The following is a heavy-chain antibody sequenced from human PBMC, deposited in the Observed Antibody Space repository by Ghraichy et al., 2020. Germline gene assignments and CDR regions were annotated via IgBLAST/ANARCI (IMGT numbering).Heavy chain of an antibody. D-gene: IGHD3-22*01. Sequence: GGSLRLSCAASGFTFSSYSMNWVRQAPGKGLEWVSSISSSSSYIYYADSVKGRFTISRDNAKNSLYLQMNSLRAEDTAVYYCARERRTNGDSSGLPPLFGYWGQGILVTVSS. J-gene: IGHJ4*02. CDR3: ARERRTNGDSSGLPPLFGY. CDR1: GFTFSSYS. CDR2: ISSSSSYI. V-gene: IGHV3-21*01.